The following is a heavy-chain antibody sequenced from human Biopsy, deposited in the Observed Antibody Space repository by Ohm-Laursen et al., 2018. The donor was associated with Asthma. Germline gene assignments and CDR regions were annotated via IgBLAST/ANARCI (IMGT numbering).Heavy chain of an antibody. V-gene: IGHV4-30-4*08. CDR2: IYSSGDT. CDR1: GGSIGRGGYY. Sequence: SQTLSLTCLVSGGSIGRGGYYWSWMRHFPGKGLEWIAYIYSSGDTYYSPSLKSRVSISLDTSKNQFSLRLTSVTAADTAVYYCARDRAMISETWGQGTLVTVSS. D-gene: IGHD3-22*01. CDR3: ARDRAMISET. J-gene: IGHJ5*02.